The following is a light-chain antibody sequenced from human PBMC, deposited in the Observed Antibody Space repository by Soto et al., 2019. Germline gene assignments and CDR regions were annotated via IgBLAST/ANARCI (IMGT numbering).Light chain of an antibody. Sequence: DIQMTQSPSTLSASVGDRVSISCRASQTVRTWLAWYQQKTGKAPQLLIFEASNLQGGVPSRFSGSGSGTDFTLTISSLQPDDFATYYCQQYQSNPITFGGGTKVEIK. V-gene: IGKV1-5*03. CDR3: QQYQSNPIT. J-gene: IGKJ4*01. CDR1: QTVRTW. CDR2: EAS.